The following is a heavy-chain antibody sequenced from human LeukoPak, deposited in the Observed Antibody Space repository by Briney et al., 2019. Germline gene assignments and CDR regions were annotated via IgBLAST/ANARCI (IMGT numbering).Heavy chain of an antibody. CDR3: ASGGEQQLASLFGMDV. Sequence: ASVTVSFTASGGTFSSYAISWVRQAPGQGLEWMGGIIPIFGTANYAQKFQGRVTITADESTSTAYMELSSLRSEDTAVYYCASGGEQQLASLFGMDVWGQGTTVTVSS. CDR2: IIPIFGTA. CDR1: GGTFSSYA. J-gene: IGHJ6*02. D-gene: IGHD6-13*01. V-gene: IGHV1-69*13.